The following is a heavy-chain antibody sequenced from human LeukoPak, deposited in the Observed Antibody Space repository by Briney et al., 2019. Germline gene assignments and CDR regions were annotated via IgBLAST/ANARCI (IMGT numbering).Heavy chain of an antibody. D-gene: IGHD6-13*01. CDR1: GFFFSNYG. CDR3: AKYSSSSNYYYGMDV. V-gene: IGHV3-30*18. CDR2: VSDDGSHK. J-gene: IGHJ6*02. Sequence: PGGSLRLSCAASGFFFSNYGMHWVRQAPGKGLDWGAVVSDDGSHKQYADSVKGRFTVSRDNSEKTLYLQMNSLRAEDTAVYYCAKYSSSSNYYYGMDVWGQGTTVTVSS.